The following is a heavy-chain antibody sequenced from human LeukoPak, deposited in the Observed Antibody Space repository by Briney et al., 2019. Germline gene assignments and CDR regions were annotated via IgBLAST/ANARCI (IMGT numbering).Heavy chain of an antibody. CDR1: GGSISSYY. J-gene: IGHJ4*02. V-gene: IGHV4-59*12. D-gene: IGHD3-10*01. CDR2: IYYSGST. Sequence: SETLSLTCTVSGGSISSYYWSWIRQPPGKGLEWIGYIYYSGSTNYNPSLKSRVTISVDTSKNQFSLKLSSVTAADTAVYYCARDEGSGSYYRVSSWGQGTLVTVSS. CDR3: ARDEGSGSYYRVSS.